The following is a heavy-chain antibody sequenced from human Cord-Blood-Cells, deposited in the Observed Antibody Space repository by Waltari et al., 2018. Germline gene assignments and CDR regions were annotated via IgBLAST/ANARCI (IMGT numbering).Heavy chain of an antibody. CDR2: IYTSGST. Sequence: QVQLQESGPGLVKPSETLSLTCTVSGGPSSSYYWSWIRQPAGKGLEWSGRIYTSGSTHYTPSLKSRVTMSVDTSKNQFSLKLSSVTAADTAVYYCARDGSWYWYFDLWGRGTLVTVSS. J-gene: IGHJ2*01. CDR1: GGPSSSYY. CDR3: ARDGSWYWYFDL. D-gene: IGHD6-13*01. V-gene: IGHV4-4*07.